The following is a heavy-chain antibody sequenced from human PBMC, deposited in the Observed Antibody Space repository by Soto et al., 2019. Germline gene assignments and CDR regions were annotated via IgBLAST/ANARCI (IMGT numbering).Heavy chain of an antibody. CDR2: ISYDGSNK. Sequence: VPLVESGGGVVQPGRSLRLSCAASGFTFSSYAMHWVRQAPGKGLEWVAVISYDGSNKYYADSVKGRFTISRDNSKNTLYLQMNSLRAEDTAVYYCASRDSWYVSDFDYWGQGTLVTVSS. J-gene: IGHJ4*02. CDR1: GFTFSSYA. CDR3: ASRDSWYVSDFDY. V-gene: IGHV3-30-3*01. D-gene: IGHD6-13*01.